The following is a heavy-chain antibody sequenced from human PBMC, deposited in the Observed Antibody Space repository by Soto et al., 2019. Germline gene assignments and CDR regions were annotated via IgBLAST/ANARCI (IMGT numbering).Heavy chain of an antibody. CDR3: ATVAAGTPSAEYFQH. D-gene: IGHD6-13*01. CDR1: GGSISSSSYY. CDR2: IYYSGST. J-gene: IGHJ1*01. Sequence: QLQLQESGPGLVKPSETLSLTCTVSGGSISSSSYYWGWIRQPPGKGLEWIGSIYYSGSTYYNPSLKSRVTISVDTSKNQFSLKLSSVTAADTAVYYCATVAAGTPSAEYFQHWGQGTLVTVSS. V-gene: IGHV4-39*01.